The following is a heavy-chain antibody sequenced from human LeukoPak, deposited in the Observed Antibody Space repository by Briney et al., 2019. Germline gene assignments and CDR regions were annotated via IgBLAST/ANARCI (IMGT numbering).Heavy chain of an antibody. Sequence: GGSLRLSCAASGFTFSSYSMNWVRQAPGKGLEWVSSISSSSSYIYYADSVKGRFTISRDNAKNSLYLQMNSLRAEDTAVYYCASGITMVRGVIIKDYWGQGTLVTVSS. CDR3: ASGITMVRGVIIKDY. CDR1: GFTFSSYS. J-gene: IGHJ4*02. V-gene: IGHV3-21*01. CDR2: ISSSSSYI. D-gene: IGHD3-10*01.